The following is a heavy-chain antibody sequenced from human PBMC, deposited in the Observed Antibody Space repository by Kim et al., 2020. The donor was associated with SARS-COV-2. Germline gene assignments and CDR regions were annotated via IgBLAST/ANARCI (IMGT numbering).Heavy chain of an antibody. CDR1: GFTFSSYS. D-gene: IGHD3-9*01. CDR3: ARDLFSFQYYDILTGSFHGAFDI. Sequence: GGSLRLSCAASGFTFSSYSMNWVRQAPGKGLEWVSSISSSSSYIYYADSVKGRLTISRDNAKNSLYLQMNSLRAEDTAVYYCARDLFSFQYYDILTGSFHGAFDIWGQGTMVTVSS. CDR2: ISSSSSYI. J-gene: IGHJ3*02. V-gene: IGHV3-21*01.